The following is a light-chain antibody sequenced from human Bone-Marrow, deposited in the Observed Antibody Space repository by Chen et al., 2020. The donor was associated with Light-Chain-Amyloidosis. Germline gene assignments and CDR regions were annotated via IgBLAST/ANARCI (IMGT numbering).Light chain of an antibody. CDR2: EDR. CDR3: VSSDSSNRHRV. V-gene: IGLV3-10*01. Sequence: ELTQSPSVSLSTGQTARITCSGDAMTKRYAYWYQQKSGQAPFLVIYEDRKRPSGIPERFSGSSSESMATLTISGAQVEDVADYYCVSSDSSNRHRVFGGGTKLTVL. CDR1: AMTKRY. J-gene: IGLJ3*02.